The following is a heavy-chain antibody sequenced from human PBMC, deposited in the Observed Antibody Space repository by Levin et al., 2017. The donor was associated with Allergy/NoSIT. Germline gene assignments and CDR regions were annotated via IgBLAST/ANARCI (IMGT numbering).Heavy chain of an antibody. D-gene: IGHD2/OR15-2a*01. V-gene: IGHV3-7*01. Sequence: GESLKISCAASGFTFSGYWMSWVRQASGKGLEWVAIIKEDGSEKYYVDSVKGRFTISRDNAKNSLYLQMNSLRADDTAVYYCARVPGHLSVKDYWGQGTLVTVSS. CDR3: ARVPGHLSVKDY. CDR1: GFTFSGYW. CDR2: IKEDGSEK. J-gene: IGHJ4*02.